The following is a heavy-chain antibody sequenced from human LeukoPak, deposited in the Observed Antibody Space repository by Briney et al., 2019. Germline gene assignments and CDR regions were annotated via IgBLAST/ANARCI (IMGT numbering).Heavy chain of an antibody. CDR1: GCTFTSYG. CDR3: ARDLRQGGYYYNWFDP. CDR2: ISAYNGNT. D-gene: IGHD3-22*01. Sequence: ASVKVSCKASGCTFTSYGISWVRQAPGQGLEWMGWISAYNGNTNYAQKHQGRVTMTTDTSTSTAYMELRSLRSDDTAVYYCARDLRQGGYYYNWFDPWGQGTLVTVSS. V-gene: IGHV1-18*01. J-gene: IGHJ5*02.